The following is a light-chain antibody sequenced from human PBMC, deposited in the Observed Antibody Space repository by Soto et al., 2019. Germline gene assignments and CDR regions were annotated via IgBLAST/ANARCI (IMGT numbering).Light chain of an antibody. CDR3: SSYTTSNTRQIV. Sequence: QSVRTQPASVSGSPGQSITISCTGTSSDVGGYNYVSWYQHHPGKAPKLMIYDVSNRPSGVSNRFSGSKSGNTASLTISGLQPEDGADYYCSSYTTSNTRQIVFGTGTKVTVL. CDR2: DVS. CDR1: SSDVGGYNY. J-gene: IGLJ1*01. V-gene: IGLV2-14*03.